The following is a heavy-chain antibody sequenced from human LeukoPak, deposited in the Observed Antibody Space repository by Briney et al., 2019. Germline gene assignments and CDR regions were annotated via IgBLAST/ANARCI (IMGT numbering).Heavy chain of an antibody. D-gene: IGHD3-10*01. V-gene: IGHV3-23*01. CDR3: AKDWITMVRGVEAYGMDV. J-gene: IGHJ6*02. CDR1: GFTFSSYA. CDR2: ISGSGGST. Sequence: PGGSLRLSCAASGFTFSSYAMSWVRQAPGKGLEWASAISGSGGSTYYADSVKGRFTISRDNSKNTLYLQMNSLRAEDTAVYYCAKDWITMVRGVEAYGMDVWGQGTTVTVSS.